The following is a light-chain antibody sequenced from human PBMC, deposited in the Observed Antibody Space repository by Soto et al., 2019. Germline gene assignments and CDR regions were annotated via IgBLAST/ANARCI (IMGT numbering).Light chain of an antibody. CDR1: QSVRSN. CDR2: GKS. Sequence: EIVMTQSPATLSVSPGERATLSCRASQSVRSNLAWYQQKPGQAPRLLIYGKSTRATGIPARFSGSGSGTEFTLTISSLQSEDFAVYYCQQYNNWPPYTFGQGTKLEIK. CDR3: QQYNNWPPYT. V-gene: IGKV3-15*01. J-gene: IGKJ2*01.